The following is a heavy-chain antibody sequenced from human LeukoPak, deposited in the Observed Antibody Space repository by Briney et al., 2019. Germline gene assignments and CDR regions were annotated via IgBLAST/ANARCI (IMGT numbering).Heavy chain of an antibody. J-gene: IGHJ4*02. D-gene: IGHD2-21*01. Sequence: SETLSLTCAVYGGSFSGYYWSWIRQPPGKGLEWIGEINHSGSTNYNPSLKSRVTISVDTSKNQFSLKLSSVTAADTAVYYCARKKVKALDYWGQGTLVTVSS. CDR3: ARKKVKALDY. CDR2: INHSGST. V-gene: IGHV4-34*01. CDR1: GGSFSGYY.